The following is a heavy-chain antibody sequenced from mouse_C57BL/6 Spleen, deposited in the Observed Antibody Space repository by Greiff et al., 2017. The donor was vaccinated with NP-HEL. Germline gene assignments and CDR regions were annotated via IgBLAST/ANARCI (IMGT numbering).Heavy chain of an antibody. CDR1: GFTFSDYY. CDR2: ISNGGGST. Sequence: EVQLVESGGGLVQPGGSLKLSCAASGFTFSDYYMYWVRQTPEKRLEWVAYISNGGGSTYYPETVKGRFTLTSDNATNTLYLQMSRLKAEDTAMYYCARIGGDGGDFDYWGQGTTLTVSS. CDR3: ARIGGDGGDFDY. J-gene: IGHJ2*01. D-gene: IGHD1-1*02. V-gene: IGHV5-12*01.